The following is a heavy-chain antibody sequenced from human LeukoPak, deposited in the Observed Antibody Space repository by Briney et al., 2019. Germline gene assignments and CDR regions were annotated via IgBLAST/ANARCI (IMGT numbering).Heavy chain of an antibody. CDR2: IYPGDSDT. Sequence: GESLKISCKGSGYSFTSYWIGWVRQMPGKGLEWMGIIYPGDSDTRYSPSFQGQVTISADKSISTAYLQWSSLKASDTAMHYCARRYYDYVWGSYRGMYYFDYWGQGTLVTVSS. D-gene: IGHD3-16*02. J-gene: IGHJ4*02. CDR3: ARRYYDYVWGSYRGMYYFDY. CDR1: GYSFTSYW. V-gene: IGHV5-51*01.